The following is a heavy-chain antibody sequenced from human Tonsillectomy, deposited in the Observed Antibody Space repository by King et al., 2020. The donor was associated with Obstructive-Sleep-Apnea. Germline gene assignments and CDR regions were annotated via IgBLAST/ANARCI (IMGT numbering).Heavy chain of an antibody. CDR2: VHYRGST. CDR1: GGSIGSYY. V-gene: IGHV4-59*01. J-gene: IGHJ4*02. Sequence: VQLQESGPGLVQPSETLSLTCTVSGGSIGSYYWSWIRQPPGKGLEWIGYVHYRGSTNYNPSVESRLTISLDTSKNQLSLKLTSVTAADPAVYYCAGGEDYTVVRGPFDYWGQGTLVTVSS. CDR3: AGGEDYTVVRGPFDY. D-gene: IGHD4-23*01.